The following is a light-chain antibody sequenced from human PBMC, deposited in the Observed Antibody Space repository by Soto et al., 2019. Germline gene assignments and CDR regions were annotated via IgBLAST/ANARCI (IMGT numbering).Light chain of an antibody. CDR1: SSDIGNYNY. Sequence: QSALTQPPSVSGSPGQSVTISCTGTSSDIGNYNYVSWYQQAPGTAPKLMIFEVSNRPSGVPDRFSGSKSGNTASLTISGLQADDEADYYCASNKCPRVFGGGTQLTVL. V-gene: IGLV2-18*02. CDR3: ASNKCPRV. J-gene: IGLJ3*02. CDR2: EVS.